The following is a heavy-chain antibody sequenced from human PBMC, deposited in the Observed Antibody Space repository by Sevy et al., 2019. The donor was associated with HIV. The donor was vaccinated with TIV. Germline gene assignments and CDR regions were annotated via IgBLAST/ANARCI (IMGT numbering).Heavy chain of an antibody. D-gene: IGHD2-2*01. Sequence: GGSLRLSCVVSGFTFSGYAMNWVRQAPGKGLEWVSAINGKGRSTHYADSVEGRFTISRDNSKNTLYLQMNSLRAEDTAVYYCAKTIDSGGGVVPAANYFYYGMDVWGQGTTVTV. CDR3: AKTIDSGGGVVPAANYFYYGMDV. J-gene: IGHJ6*02. V-gene: IGHV3-23*01. CDR1: GFTFSGYA. CDR2: INGKGRST.